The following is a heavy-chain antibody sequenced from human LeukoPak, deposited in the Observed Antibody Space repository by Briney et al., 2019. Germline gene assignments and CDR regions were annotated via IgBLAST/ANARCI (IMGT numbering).Heavy chain of an antibody. CDR1: GGTFSSYA. V-gene: IGHV1-69*06. CDR3: ARGAIRGARNFDY. D-gene: IGHD3-10*01. CDR2: IIPIFGTA. Sequence: SVKVSCKASGGTFSSYAISWVRQAPGQGLEWMGGIIPIFGTANYAQKFQGRVTITADKSTSTAYMELSSLRSEDTAVYYCARGAIRGARNFDYWGQGTPVTVSS. J-gene: IGHJ4*02.